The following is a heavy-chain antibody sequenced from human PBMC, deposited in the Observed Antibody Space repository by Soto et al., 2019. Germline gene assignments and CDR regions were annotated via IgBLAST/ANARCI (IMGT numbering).Heavy chain of an antibody. D-gene: IGHD3-22*01. Sequence: GGSLRLSCAASGFTFSSYAMSWVRQAPGKGLEWVSAISGSGGSTYYADSVKGRFTISRDNSKNTLYLQMNSLRAEDTAVYYCANSGTLVVITTFDDWGQGTLVTVSS. V-gene: IGHV3-23*01. CDR2: ISGSGGST. J-gene: IGHJ5*02. CDR3: ANSGTLVVITTFDD. CDR1: GFTFSSYA.